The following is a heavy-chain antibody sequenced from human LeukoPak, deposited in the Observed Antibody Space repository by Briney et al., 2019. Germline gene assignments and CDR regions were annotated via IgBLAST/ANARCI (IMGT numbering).Heavy chain of an antibody. Sequence: ASVKVSCKASGYTFTGYYMHWVRQAPGQGLEWMGWINPNSGGTNYAQKLQGRVTMTTDTSTSTAYMELRSLRSDDTAVYYCARQNGVQLESYYFDYWGQGTLVTVSS. V-gene: IGHV1-2*02. CDR1: GYTFTGYY. J-gene: IGHJ4*02. CDR3: ARQNGVQLESYYFDY. D-gene: IGHD1-1*01. CDR2: INPNSGGT.